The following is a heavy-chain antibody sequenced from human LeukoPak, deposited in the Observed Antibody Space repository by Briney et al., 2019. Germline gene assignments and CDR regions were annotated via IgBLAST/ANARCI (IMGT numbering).Heavy chain of an antibody. CDR1: GYTFTCYY. V-gene: IGHV1-2*02. Sequence: ASVKVSCKASGYTFTCYYMHWVRQAPGQGLEWMGWINPNSGGTNYAQKFQGRVTMTRDTSISTAYMELSRLRSDDTAVYYCARDRMRSAAAGGVDYWGQGTLVTVSS. CDR2: INPNSGGT. J-gene: IGHJ4*02. D-gene: IGHD6-13*01. CDR3: ARDRMRSAAAGGVDY.